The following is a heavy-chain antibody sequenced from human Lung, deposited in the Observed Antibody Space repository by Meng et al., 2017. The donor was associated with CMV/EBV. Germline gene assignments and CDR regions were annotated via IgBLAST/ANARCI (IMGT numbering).Heavy chain of an antibody. V-gene: IGHV1-69*05. CDR1: GGTFSSYA. CDR3: ARAVDYYYYYGMDV. Sequence: SXXVSXKASGGTFSSYAISWVRQAPGQGLEWMGGIIPIFGTANYAQKFQGRVTITTDESTSTAYMELSSLRSEDTAVYYCARAVDYYYYYGMDVSGQGTTVTVSS. J-gene: IGHJ6*02. CDR2: IIPIFGTA.